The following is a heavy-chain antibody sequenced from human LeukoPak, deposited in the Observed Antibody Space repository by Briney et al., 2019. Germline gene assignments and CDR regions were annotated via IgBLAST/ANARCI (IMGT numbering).Heavy chain of an antibody. V-gene: IGHV3-21*01. Sequence: GGSLRLSCAASGFTFSSYSMNWVRQAPGQGLEWVSSISSSSSYIYYADSVKGRFTISRDNAKNSPYLEMNSLRAEGTAVYYCARGGSDCNCDNWGQGTLFSVSS. D-gene: IGHD1-26*01. CDR1: GFTFSSYS. J-gene: IGHJ4*02. CDR3: ARGGSDCNCDN. CDR2: ISSSSSYI.